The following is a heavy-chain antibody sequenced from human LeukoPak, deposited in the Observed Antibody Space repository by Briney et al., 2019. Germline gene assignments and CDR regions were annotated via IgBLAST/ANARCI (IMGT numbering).Heavy chain of an antibody. D-gene: IGHD3-10*01. CDR3: ARDRGTMVRGVNIPHDAFDI. J-gene: IGHJ3*02. V-gene: IGHV4-4*07. Sequence: SETLSLTCTVSGGSISSYYWSWIRQPAGKGLEWIGRIYTSGSTNYNPSLKSRVTMSVGTSKNQFSLKLSSVTAADTAVYYCARDRGTMVRGVNIPHDAFDIWGQGTMVTVSS. CDR1: GGSISSYY. CDR2: IYTSGST.